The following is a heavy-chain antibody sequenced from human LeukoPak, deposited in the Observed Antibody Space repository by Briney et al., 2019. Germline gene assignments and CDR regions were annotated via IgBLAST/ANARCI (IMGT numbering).Heavy chain of an antibody. V-gene: IGHV3-23*01. CDR1: GFSFSSYA. CDR3: AKDQDYYYSVDAFDI. D-gene: IGHD3-22*01. Sequence: GGSLRLSCAASGFSFSSYAMTWVRQAPGKGLEWVSAISGSGGSTYYADSVKGRFTISRDNSKNTLYLQMNSLRAEDTAVYYCAKDQDYYYSVDAFDIWGQGTMVTVSS. CDR2: ISGSGGST. J-gene: IGHJ3*02.